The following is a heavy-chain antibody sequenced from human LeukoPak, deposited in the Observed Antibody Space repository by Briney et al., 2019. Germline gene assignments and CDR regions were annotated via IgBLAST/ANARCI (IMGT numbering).Heavy chain of an antibody. CDR2: INSDGSNI. Sequence: PGGSLRLSCAASGFTLSSYWMHWVRRAPGEGLVWVSRINSDGSNINYADSVKGRFTISRDNAKNTLYLQMNSLGVEDTAVYYCVRSSGWPGYWGQGTMVTVSS. V-gene: IGHV3-74*01. CDR1: GFTLSSYW. J-gene: IGHJ4*02. D-gene: IGHD6-19*01. CDR3: VRSSGWPGY.